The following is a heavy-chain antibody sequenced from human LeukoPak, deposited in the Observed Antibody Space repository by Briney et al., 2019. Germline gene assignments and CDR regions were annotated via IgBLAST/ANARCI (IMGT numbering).Heavy chain of an antibody. V-gene: IGHV3-21*01. Sequence: PGGSLRLSCAASGFTFSSYNMNWVRQAPGKGLEWVSSISSSSYIYYADSVKGRFTISRDNAKNSLYLQMNSLRAEDTAVYYCARRLRRENWFDPWGQGTLVTVSS. J-gene: IGHJ5*02. CDR1: GFTFSSYN. CDR3: ARRLRRENWFDP. CDR2: ISSSSYI. D-gene: IGHD4-17*01.